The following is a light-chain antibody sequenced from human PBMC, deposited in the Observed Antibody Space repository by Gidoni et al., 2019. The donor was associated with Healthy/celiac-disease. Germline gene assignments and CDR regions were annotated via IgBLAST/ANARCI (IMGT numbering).Light chain of an antibody. J-gene: IGKJ3*01. V-gene: IGKV4-1*01. CDR2: WAS. CDR1: QSVLYSSNNKNY. CDR3: QQYYSTPLT. Sequence: DIVMTQSPDSLAGSLGERATINCKSSQSVLYSSNNKNYLAWYQQKPGQPPKLLIYWASTRESGVPDRFSGSGSGTDFTLTISSLQAEYVAVYYCQQYYSTPLTFGPGTKVDIK.